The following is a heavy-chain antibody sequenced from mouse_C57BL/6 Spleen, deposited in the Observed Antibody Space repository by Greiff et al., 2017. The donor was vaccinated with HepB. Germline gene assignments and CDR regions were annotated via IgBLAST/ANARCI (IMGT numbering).Heavy chain of an antibody. CDR1: GFTFTDYY. D-gene: IGHD2-1*01. Sequence: DVMLVESGGGLVQPGGSLSLSCAASGFTFTDYYMSWVRQPPGKALEWLGFIRNKANGYTTEYSASVKGRFTISRDNSQSILYLQMNALRAEDSATYYCARYKDYGNYEGFAYWGQGTLVTVSA. V-gene: IGHV7-3*01. J-gene: IGHJ3*01. CDR2: IRNKANGYTT. CDR3: ARYKDYGNYEGFAY.